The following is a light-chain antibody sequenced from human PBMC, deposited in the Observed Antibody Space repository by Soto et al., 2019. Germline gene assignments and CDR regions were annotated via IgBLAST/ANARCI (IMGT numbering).Light chain of an antibody. CDR2: DTD. J-gene: IGLJ3*02. CDR3: LLSYSGAWV. CDR1: TGSVTSGHY. V-gene: IGLV7-46*01. Sequence: QAVVTQEPSLTVSPGGKVTLTCGSSTGSVTSGHYPFWFQQKPGQAPRTLIFDTDSKHSWTPARFSGSLLGGKAALTLSGAQPEDEADYYCLLSYSGAWVFGGGTKLTVL.